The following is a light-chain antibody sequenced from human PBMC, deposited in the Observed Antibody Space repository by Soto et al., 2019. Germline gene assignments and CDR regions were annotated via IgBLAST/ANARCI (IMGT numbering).Light chain of an antibody. CDR2: STN. J-gene: IGLJ1*01. CDR1: SGSVSTSYY. V-gene: IGLV8-61*01. CDR3: VLYMGSGIPYV. Sequence: QAVVTQEPSFSVSPGGTVTLTCGLSSGSVSTSYYPSWYQQTPGQAPRTLIYSTNTRSSGVPDRFSGSILGNKAALTITGAQADEESDYYCVLYMGSGIPYVFGTGTKLTVL.